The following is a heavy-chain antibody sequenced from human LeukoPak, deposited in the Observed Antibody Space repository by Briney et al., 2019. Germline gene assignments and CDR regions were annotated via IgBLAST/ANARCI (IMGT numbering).Heavy chain of an antibody. CDR2: ISGSGGSK. D-gene: IGHD3-16*01. J-gene: IGHJ4*02. Sequence: PGGSLRLSCAASGFTFSSYAMSWVRQAPGKGLEWVSAISGSGGSKYYADSVNGRFTISRDNSKKTLYLQMNSLRAKDTAVYYCAGQMGAFDYWGQGTLVTASS. CDR1: GFTFSSYA. CDR3: AGQMGAFDY. V-gene: IGHV3-23*01.